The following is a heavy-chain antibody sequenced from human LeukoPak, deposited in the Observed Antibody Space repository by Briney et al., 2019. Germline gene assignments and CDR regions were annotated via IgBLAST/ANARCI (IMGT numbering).Heavy chain of an antibody. V-gene: IGHV1-46*01. CDR2: MNPRGGST. J-gene: IGHJ4*02. CDR3: ARVDDYGGNSVGY. Sequence: ASVKVSCKASGYSFTTYYMHWMRQAPGQGLEWMGAMNPRGGSTNYAQKFQGRVTMIRDPSTSTVYMELSSLRFEDTAVYYCARVDDYGGNSVGYWGQGTLVTVSS. CDR1: GYSFTTYY. D-gene: IGHD4-23*01.